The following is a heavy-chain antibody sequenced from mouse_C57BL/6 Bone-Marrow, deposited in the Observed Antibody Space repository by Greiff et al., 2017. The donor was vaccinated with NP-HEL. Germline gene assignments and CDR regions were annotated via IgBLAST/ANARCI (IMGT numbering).Heavy chain of an antibody. CDR3: ARGGYYYFDY. D-gene: IGHD2-3*01. CDR2: ISYDGSN. CDR1: GYSITRGYY. Sequence: EVKLQESGPGLVKPSQSLSLTCSVTGYSITRGYYWNWIRQFPGNKLEWMGYISYDGSNNYNPSLKNRISITRDTSKNQFFLKLNSVTTEDTATYYCARGGYYYFDYWGQGTTLTVSS. V-gene: IGHV3-6*01. J-gene: IGHJ2*01.